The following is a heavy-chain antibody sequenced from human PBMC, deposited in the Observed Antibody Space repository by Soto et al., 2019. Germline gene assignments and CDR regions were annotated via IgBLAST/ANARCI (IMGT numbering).Heavy chain of an antibody. Sequence: SVNVSCKASGFTFTSSAVQWVRQARGQRLEWIGWIVVGSGNTNYAQKFQERVTITRDMSTSTAYMELSSLRSEDTAVYYCASSSGCNPTNWFDPWGKGTLVIVSS. CDR3: ASSSGCNPTNWFDP. D-gene: IGHD6-19*01. CDR2: IVVGSGNT. J-gene: IGHJ5*02. V-gene: IGHV1-58*01. CDR1: GFTFTSSA.